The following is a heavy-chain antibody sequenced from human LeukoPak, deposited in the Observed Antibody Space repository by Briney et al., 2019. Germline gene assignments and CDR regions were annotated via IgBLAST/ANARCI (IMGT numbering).Heavy chain of an antibody. CDR2: ISGSGGST. Sequence: GGSLRLSCAASGFTFSSYAMSWVRKAPGKGLEWVSAISGSGGSTYYADSVKGRFTISRDNSKNTLYLQMNSLRAEDTAVYYCATRGYSYGADYWGQGTLVTVSS. V-gene: IGHV3-23*01. J-gene: IGHJ4*02. CDR3: ATRGYSYGADY. CDR1: GFTFSSYA. D-gene: IGHD5-18*01.